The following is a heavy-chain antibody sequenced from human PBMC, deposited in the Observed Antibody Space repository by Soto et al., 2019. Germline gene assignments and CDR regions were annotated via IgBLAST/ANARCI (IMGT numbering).Heavy chain of an antibody. Sequence: PGGSLRLSCAASGFTSDDHGMHGVRQAPGKGLEWVSGLIWNSGNTGYADSVKGRFTISRDNAKKSLYLQMNSLRVEDTAFYYCVKDVEPGGAAYWGQGTLVTVSS. CDR1: GFTSDDHG. V-gene: IGHV3-9*02. J-gene: IGHJ4*02. D-gene: IGHD3-16*01. CDR2: LIWNSGNT. CDR3: VKDVEPGGAAY.